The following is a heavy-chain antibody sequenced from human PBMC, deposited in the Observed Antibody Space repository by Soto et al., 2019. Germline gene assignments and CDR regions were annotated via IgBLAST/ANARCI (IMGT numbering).Heavy chain of an antibody. V-gene: IGHV3-74*03. CDR3: TRAAGDCTSASCLINH. CDR1: GYTFSSFW. D-gene: IGHD2-2*01. CDR2: INSDGSST. Sequence: GGSLRLSCAASGYTFSSFWMHWVRQVPGKGLVWVSRINSDGSSTTYADSVKGRFTISRDNAKNTLYLQMNSLRAEDTAVYYCTRAAGDCTSASCLINHWGQGNLVTASS. J-gene: IGHJ5*02.